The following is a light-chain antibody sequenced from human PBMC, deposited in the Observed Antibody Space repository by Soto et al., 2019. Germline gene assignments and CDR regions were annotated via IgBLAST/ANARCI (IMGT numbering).Light chain of an antibody. CDR2: AAS. CDR1: QTISRTY. J-gene: IGKJ1*01. CDR3: QQYDSSTKT. V-gene: IGKV3-20*01. Sequence: EIVLTQSPGTLALSSGESATLSSRTSQTISRTYLAWYQQKPGQAPRXXIYAASTRDTGIPDRFSGSGSGTDFTLTISRLEPEDVAVYYCQQYDSSTKTFGQGTKVDIK.